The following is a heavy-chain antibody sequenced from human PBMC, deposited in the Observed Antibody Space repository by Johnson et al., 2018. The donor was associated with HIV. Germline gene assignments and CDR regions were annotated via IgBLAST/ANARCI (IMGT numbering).Heavy chain of an antibody. CDR3: VRDRRGQFLEWLSRWGAFDI. Sequence: VQLVESGGGVVRPGGSLRLSCAPSGFTFDDYGMSWVRQAPGKGLEWVSGINWNGGSTGYADSVKGRFTISRDNAKNSLYLQMNSLRVEDTAFYYCVRDRRGQFLEWLSRWGAFDIWGQGTMVTVSS. V-gene: IGHV3-20*04. CDR2: INWNGGST. J-gene: IGHJ3*02. CDR1: GFTFDDYG. D-gene: IGHD3-3*01.